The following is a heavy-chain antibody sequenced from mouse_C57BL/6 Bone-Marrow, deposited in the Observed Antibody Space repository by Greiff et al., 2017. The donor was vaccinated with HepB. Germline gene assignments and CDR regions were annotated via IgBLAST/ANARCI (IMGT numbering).Heavy chain of an antibody. CDR2: IDPEDGET. CDR3: ASPNLYGSSYLAWFAY. J-gene: IGHJ3*01. D-gene: IGHD1-1*01. CDR1: GFNIKDYY. Sequence: VTLKVSGAELVKPGASVKLSCTASGFNIKDYYMHWVKQRTEQGLEWIGRIDPEDGETKYAPKFQGKATITADTSSNTAYLQLSSLTSEDTAVYYCASPNLYGSSYLAWFAYWGQGTLVTVSA. V-gene: IGHV14-2*01.